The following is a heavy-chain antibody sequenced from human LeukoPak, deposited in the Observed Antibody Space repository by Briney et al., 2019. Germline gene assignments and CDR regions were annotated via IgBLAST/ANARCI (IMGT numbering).Heavy chain of an antibody. J-gene: IGHJ4*02. CDR2: IYHSGST. Sequence: PSQTLSLTCAVSGGSISSGGYSWSWIRQPPGKGLEWIGYIYHSGSTYYNPSLKSRVTISVDRSKNQFSLKLSSVTAADTAVYYCARKDNVYYYFDYWGQGTLVTVSS. CDR1: GGSISSGGYS. CDR3: ARKDNVYYYFDY. D-gene: IGHD3-10*01. V-gene: IGHV4-30-2*01.